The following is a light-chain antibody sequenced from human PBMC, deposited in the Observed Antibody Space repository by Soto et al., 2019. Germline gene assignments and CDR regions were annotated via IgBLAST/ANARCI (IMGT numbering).Light chain of an antibody. V-gene: IGLV2-8*01. CDR3: SSYAGSNNLV. Sequence: QSVLTQPPSASGSPGQSVTISCTGTSSDIGGYDYVSWYQQHPGKAPKLIIYEVNKRPSGVPDRFSGSKSGNTASLTVSGLQAEDEADYYCSSYAGSNNLVFAGGTKLTVL. CDR2: EVN. J-gene: IGLJ3*02. CDR1: SSDIGGYDY.